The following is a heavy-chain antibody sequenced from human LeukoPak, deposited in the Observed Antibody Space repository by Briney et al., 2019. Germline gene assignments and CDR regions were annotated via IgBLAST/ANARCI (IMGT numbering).Heavy chain of an antibody. CDR3: ARQDYYVHAFDI. Sequence: SETLSLTCTVSGGSISSSSYYWGWIRQPPGKGLEWIGSIYYSGSTYYNPSLKSRVTISVDTSKNQFSLKLSSVTAADTAVYYCARQDYYVHAFDIWGQGTMVTVSS. CDR2: IYYSGST. J-gene: IGHJ3*02. D-gene: IGHD3-10*02. V-gene: IGHV4-39*01. CDR1: GGSISSSSYY.